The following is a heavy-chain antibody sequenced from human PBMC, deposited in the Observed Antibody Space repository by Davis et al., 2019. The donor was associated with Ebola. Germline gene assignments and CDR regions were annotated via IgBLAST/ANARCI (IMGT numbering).Heavy chain of an antibody. D-gene: IGHD3-22*01. Sequence: GESLKISCAASGFTVSSNYMSWVRQAPGKGLEWVSVIYSGGSTHYADSVTGRFTISRDNSKNTLYLQMNSLRAEDTAVYYCAREGYYERYAMDVWGQGTTVTVSS. CDR1: GFTVSSNY. V-gene: IGHV3-53*01. J-gene: IGHJ6*02. CDR3: AREGYYERYAMDV. CDR2: IYSGGST.